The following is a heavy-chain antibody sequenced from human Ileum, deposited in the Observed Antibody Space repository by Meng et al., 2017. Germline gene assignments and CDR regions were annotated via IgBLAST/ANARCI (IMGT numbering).Heavy chain of an antibody. CDR2: IWYDGSNE. CDR3: ASESGDNIKTFDY. Sequence: GGSLRLSCAASGFSFSNYIMHWFRQAPGKGPEWVAFIWYDGSNEGHAGSVRGRFTISRDNSKNTLYLQMNSLRPEDTALYYCASESGDNIKTFDYWGQGTLVTVSS. CDR1: GFSFSNYI. V-gene: IGHV3-30-3*01. J-gene: IGHJ4*02. D-gene: IGHD4-17*01.